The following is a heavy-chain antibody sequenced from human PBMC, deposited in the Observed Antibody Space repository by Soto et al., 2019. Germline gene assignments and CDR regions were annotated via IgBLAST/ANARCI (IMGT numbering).Heavy chain of an antibody. Sequence: QLQLQESGSGLVKPSQTLSLTCAVSGGSISSGGYSWSWIRQPPGKGLEWIGYIYHSGSTYYNPSLKSRVTIPVARSKNQFSLKLSSVTAADTAVYYCAALLWFGELFSSYYYGMDVWGQGTTVTVSS. J-gene: IGHJ6*02. CDR3: AALLWFGELFSSYYYGMDV. CDR1: GGSISSGGYS. CDR2: IYHSGST. V-gene: IGHV4-30-2*01. D-gene: IGHD3-10*01.